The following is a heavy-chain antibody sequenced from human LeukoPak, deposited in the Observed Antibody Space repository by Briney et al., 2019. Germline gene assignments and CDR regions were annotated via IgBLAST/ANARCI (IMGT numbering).Heavy chain of an antibody. Sequence: GGSLRLSCAASGFTVSSNYMSWVRQAPGKGLEWVSVIYSGGSTYYADSATGRFTISRDNSKNTLYLQMNSLRAEDTAVYYCARDAYDHWGQGTLVTVSS. CDR2: IYSGGST. CDR3: ARDAYDH. J-gene: IGHJ4*02. CDR1: GFTVSSNY. V-gene: IGHV3-66*01.